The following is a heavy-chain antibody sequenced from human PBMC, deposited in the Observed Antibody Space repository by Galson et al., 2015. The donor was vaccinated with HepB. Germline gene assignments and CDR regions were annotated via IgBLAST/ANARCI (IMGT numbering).Heavy chain of an antibody. D-gene: IGHD6-19*01. CDR1: GFTFSSYA. CDR3: AQLRGIAVAGPTRGYFDY. Sequence: SLRLSCAASGFTFSSYAMSWVRQAPGKGLEWVSAISGSGGSTYYADSVKGRFTISRDNSKNTLYLQMNSLRAEDTAVYYCAQLRGIAVAGPTRGYFDYWGQGTLVTVSS. J-gene: IGHJ4*02. V-gene: IGHV3-23*01. CDR2: ISGSGGST.